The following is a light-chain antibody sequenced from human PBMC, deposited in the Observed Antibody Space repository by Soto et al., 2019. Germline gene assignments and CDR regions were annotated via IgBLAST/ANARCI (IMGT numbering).Light chain of an antibody. CDR1: QSVSASD. CDR3: QLYGDLPWT. J-gene: IGKJ1*01. CDR2: SAS. Sequence: EIVLTQSPGTLSLSPGDRATLSCRASQSVSASDLTWYQQKPGQAPRLLIHSASTRATGIPDRISGSGSGTDFTLTIDRLGPEDFAVYYCQLYGDLPWTFGQGTEVEVK. V-gene: IGKV3-20*01.